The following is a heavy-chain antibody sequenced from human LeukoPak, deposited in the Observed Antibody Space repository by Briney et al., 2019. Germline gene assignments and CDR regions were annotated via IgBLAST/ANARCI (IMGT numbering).Heavy chain of an antibody. CDR2: INPSSGGT. D-gene: IGHD3-22*01. V-gene: IGHV1-2*02. J-gene: IGHJ3*02. CDR1: GYTFTDYY. CDR3: ARAGVWDYSDSSGYHNAAFDI. Sequence: ASVKVSCKASGYTFTDYYMHWVRQAPGQGLEWMGWINPSSGGTNYAQKFQGRVTMTRDTSISTAYMDLSRLRSDDTAVYYCARAGVWDYSDSSGYHNAAFDIWGQGTMVTVSS.